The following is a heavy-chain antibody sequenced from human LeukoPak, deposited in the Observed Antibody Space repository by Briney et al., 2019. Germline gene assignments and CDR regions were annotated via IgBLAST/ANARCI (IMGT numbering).Heavy chain of an antibody. D-gene: IGHD6-25*01. CDR2: INHSGST. CDR3: ARGGGNYYMDV. Sequence: SETLSLTCAVYGGSFSGYYWSWIRQPPGKGLEWTGEINHSGSTNYNPSLKSRVTISVDTSKSQFSLKLSSVTAADTAVFYCARGGGNYYMDVWDKGTTVTVSS. J-gene: IGHJ6*03. CDR1: GGSFSGYY. V-gene: IGHV4-34*01.